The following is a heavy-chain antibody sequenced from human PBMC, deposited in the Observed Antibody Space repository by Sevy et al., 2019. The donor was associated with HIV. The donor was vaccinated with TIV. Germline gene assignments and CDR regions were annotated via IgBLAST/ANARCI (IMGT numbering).Heavy chain of an antibody. CDR3: TACPFSC. CDR1: GFTFSNAW. Sequence: GGSLRLSCTASGFTFSNAWMTWVRQTPERGLKWVALIKLITDAGTTDYAAPVQGRFTISRDDSNNSVYLQLNSIKTEDPAVYYCTACPFSCWGQGALVTVSS. V-gene: IGHV3-15*01. CDR2: IKLITDAGTT. J-gene: IGHJ4*01.